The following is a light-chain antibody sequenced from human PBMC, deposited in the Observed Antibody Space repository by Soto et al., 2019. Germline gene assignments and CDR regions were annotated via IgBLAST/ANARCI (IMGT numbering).Light chain of an antibody. J-gene: IGLJ1*01. CDR2: EVN. CDR3: SAYSDIDTKV. Sequence: QSVLTQPASVSGSPGQAITIPCGRTRSDVGAYIYVSWYQQFTGKAPKLILYEVNNRPSGVSNRFSRSQSDTTASLTISGLQPEDQADYYCSAYSDIDTKVFGPGTKVPVL. CDR1: RSDVGAYIY. V-gene: IGLV2-14*03.